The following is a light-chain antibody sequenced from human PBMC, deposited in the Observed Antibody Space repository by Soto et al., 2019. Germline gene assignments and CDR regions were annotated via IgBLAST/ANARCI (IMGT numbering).Light chain of an antibody. J-gene: IGKJ1*01. Sequence: DIQMTQSPSSLSASVGDRVTITCRASQSISGYLNWFQQKPGKAPKLLIYAASSLQSGVPSRFSGSGSGTDFTLTISSLQPEDFATYYCQQSHSTPWTFGQGTKVEIK. CDR3: QQSHSTPWT. CDR2: AAS. CDR1: QSISGY. V-gene: IGKV1-39*01.